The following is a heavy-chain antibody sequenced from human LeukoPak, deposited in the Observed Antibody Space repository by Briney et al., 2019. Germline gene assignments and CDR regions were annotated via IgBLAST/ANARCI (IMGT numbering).Heavy chain of an antibody. CDR3: ARPPLGYCSSTSCLENWFDP. Sequence: GGSLRLSCAASGFTFSSYSMNWVRQAPGKGLEWVSSISSSSSYIYYADSVKGRFTISRDNAKNSLYLQVNSLRAEDTAVYYCARPPLGYCSSTSCLENWFDPWGQGTLVTVSS. V-gene: IGHV3-21*01. CDR2: ISSSSSYI. D-gene: IGHD2-2*01. J-gene: IGHJ5*02. CDR1: GFTFSSYS.